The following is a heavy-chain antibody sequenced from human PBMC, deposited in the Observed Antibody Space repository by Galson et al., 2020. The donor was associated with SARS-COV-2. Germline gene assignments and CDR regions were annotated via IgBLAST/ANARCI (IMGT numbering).Heavy chain of an antibody. CDR3: AKGRNLGYCSSTRCLEHDGFDI. CDR2: TTNDGTNT. CDR1: GFSFSYYG. D-gene: IGHD2-2*01. Sequence: GESLKISCAASGFSFSYYGMHWVRQVPGKGLEWVAFTTNDGTNTYYADSVKGRFTVSRDNSKNTLDLQMNSLRAEDTAVYFCAKGRNLGYCSSTRCLEHDGFDIWGQGTLVTASA. J-gene: IGHJ3*02. V-gene: IGHV3-30*18.